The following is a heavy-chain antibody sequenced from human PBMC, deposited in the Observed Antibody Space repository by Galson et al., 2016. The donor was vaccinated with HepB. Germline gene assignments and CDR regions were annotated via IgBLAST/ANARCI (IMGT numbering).Heavy chain of an antibody. J-gene: IGHJ4*02. CDR2: INAIYDT. CDR3: AREVRGSGWRYVDH. CDR1: GFTFSAYD. V-gene: IGHV3-13*01. D-gene: IGHD6-19*01. Sequence: SLRLSCAASGFTFSAYDMHWVRQGTGKGLEWVSTINAIYDTYYPDSVKGRFTIYRENDKNSLYLQMSSLKTGDTAVYYCAREVRGSGWRYVDHCGQGTLVSVSS.